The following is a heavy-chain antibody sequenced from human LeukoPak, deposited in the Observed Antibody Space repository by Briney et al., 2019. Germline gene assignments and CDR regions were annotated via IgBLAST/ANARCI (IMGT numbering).Heavy chain of an antibody. Sequence: PGGSLTLSCAASGFTVSSNYMSWVRQAPGKGLEWVAVIYSGGSTHYADSVKGRFTISRDTSKNQLSLHMNGLRAADTAVYYCAREGGAGGTIDLWGQGTLVTVSS. V-gene: IGHV3-53*01. CDR3: AREGGAGGTIDL. CDR2: IYSGGST. D-gene: IGHD3-16*01. CDR1: GFTVSSNY. J-gene: IGHJ5*02.